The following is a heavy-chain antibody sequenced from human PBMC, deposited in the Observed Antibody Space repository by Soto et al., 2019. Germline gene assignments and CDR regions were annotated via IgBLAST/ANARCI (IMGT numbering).Heavy chain of an antibody. D-gene: IGHD6-13*01. J-gene: IGHJ5*02. CDR1: GFTFDDNA. CDR3: TRDASRDSSARGWFDP. CDR2: INWKSDI. Sequence: LRLSCAVSGFTFDDNAMHWVRQAPEKGLEWVSGINWKSDIGYADSVKGRFTISRDNAENSLYLQMNSLRAEDTALYYCTRDASRDSSARGWFDPWGPGTLVTVSS. V-gene: IGHV3-9*01.